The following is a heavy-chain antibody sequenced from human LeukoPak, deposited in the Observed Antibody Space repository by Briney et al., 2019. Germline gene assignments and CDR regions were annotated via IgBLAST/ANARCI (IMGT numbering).Heavy chain of an antibody. CDR3: ASVHDSSGYYFDY. CDR1: GGSISSSSYY. Sequence: SETLSLTCTVSGGSISSSSYYWGWIRQPPGKGLEWIGSIYYSGSTYYNPSLKSRVTISVDTSKNQFSLRLSSVTAADTAVYYCASVHDSSGYYFDYWGQGTLVTVSS. CDR2: IYYSGST. V-gene: IGHV4-39*07. D-gene: IGHD3-22*01. J-gene: IGHJ4*02.